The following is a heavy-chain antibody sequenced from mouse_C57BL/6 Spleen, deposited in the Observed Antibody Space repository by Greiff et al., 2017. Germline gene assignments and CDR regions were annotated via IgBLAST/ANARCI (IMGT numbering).Heavy chain of an antibody. V-gene: IGHV1-52*01. CDR1: GYTFTSYW. J-gene: IGHJ1*03. CDR2: IDPSDSET. Sequence: QVQLQQPGAELVRPGSSVKLSCKASGYTFTSYWMHWVKQRPIQGLEWIGNIDPSDSETHYNQKFKDKATLTVDKSSSTAYMQLSSLTSEDSAVYYCARGARYWYVDVWGTGTTVTVSS. CDR3: ARGARYWYVDV.